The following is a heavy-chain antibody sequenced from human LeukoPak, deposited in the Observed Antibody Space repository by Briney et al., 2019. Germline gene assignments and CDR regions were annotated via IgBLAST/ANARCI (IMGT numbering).Heavy chain of an antibody. V-gene: IGHV1-46*01. CDR1: GYTFTNYY. Sequence: ASVQVSCKASGYTFTNYYIHWVRQAPGQGLEWMGIINPSGSSTDYAQKFQGRVTMTRDTSTSTVYMELSSLRSEDTAVYYCAKATWYGGNPSGAFDMWGQGTMVTVSS. CDR2: INPSGSST. D-gene: IGHD4/OR15-4a*01. J-gene: IGHJ3*02. CDR3: AKATWYGGNPSGAFDM.